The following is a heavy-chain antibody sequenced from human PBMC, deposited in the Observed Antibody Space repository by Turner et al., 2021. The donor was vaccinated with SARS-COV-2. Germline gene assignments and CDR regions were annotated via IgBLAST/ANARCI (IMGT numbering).Heavy chain of an antibody. V-gene: IGHV3-9*01. CDR2: ISWNSVSI. D-gene: IGHD6-19*01. J-gene: IGHJ4*02. CDR3: ANDTSSGWNSPDY. CDR1: GFTVDDYA. Sequence: EVQLVESGGGLVQPGRSLRPSCAASGFTVDDYAMHWVRQAPGKGLEWVSGISWNSVSIGYADSVKGRFTISRDNAKNSLSLQMNSLRAEDTALYYCANDTSSGWNSPDYWGQGTLVTVSS.